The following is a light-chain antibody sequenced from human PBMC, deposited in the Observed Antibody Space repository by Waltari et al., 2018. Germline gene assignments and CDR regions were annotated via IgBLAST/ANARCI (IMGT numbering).Light chain of an antibody. CDR3: CSYAGSYTWV. Sequence: QSALTQPRSVSGSPGPSVTISCTGTSSDVGGYNYSSWYQQHPGKAPKLMIYEVSKRHSGVPDRFSGSKSGNTASLTISGLQAEDEADYYCCSYAGSYTWVFGGGTKLTVL. CDR1: SSDVGGYNY. V-gene: IGLV2-11*01. J-gene: IGLJ3*02. CDR2: EVS.